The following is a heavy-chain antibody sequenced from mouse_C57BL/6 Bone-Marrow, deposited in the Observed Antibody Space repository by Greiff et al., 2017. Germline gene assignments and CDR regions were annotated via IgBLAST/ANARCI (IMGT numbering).Heavy chain of an antibody. J-gene: IGHJ4*01. CDR1: GFTFSSYA. D-gene: IGHD2-2*01. CDR2: ISDGGSYT. CDR3: AGGYLYAMCY. V-gene: IGHV5-4*03. Sequence: EVNVVESGGGLVKPGGSLKLSCAASGFTFSSYAMSWVRQTPEKRLEWVATISDGGSYTSYPDNVKGRFTISRDNAKNNLYLQMSHLKSEDTAMYYCAGGYLYAMCYWGQGTSVTVSS.